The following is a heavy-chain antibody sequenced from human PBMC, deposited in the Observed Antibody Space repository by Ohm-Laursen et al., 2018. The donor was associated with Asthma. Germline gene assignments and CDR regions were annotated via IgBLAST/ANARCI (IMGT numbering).Heavy chain of an antibody. Sequence: SLRLSCTASGIALSNAWMSWVRQAPGKGLEWVSGISVGGSKYYGDSVKGRFTVSRDNSKSTLYLHMNSVRAEDTAVYYCAKDDTTYSDILTGYSDYWGQGTLVTVSS. D-gene: IGHD3-9*01. V-gene: IGHV3-23*01. CDR3: AKDDTTYSDILTGYSDY. J-gene: IGHJ4*02. CDR2: ISVGGSK. CDR1: GIALSNAW.